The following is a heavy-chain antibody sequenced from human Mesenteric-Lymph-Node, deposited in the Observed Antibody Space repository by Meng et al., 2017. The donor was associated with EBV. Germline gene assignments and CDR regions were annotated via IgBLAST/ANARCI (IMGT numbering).Heavy chain of an antibody. J-gene: IGHJ4*02. Sequence: QLQQGGVGPLKPPETPSPACAFYGWAFGDYYWTWIRQPPGKGLEWIGSIYYSGSTYYNPSLKSRVTISVDTSKNQFSLKLSSVTAADTAAYYCARTPGPVAVPFDYWGQGTLVTVSS. CDR3: ARTPGPVAVPFDY. V-gene: IGHV4-34*02. CDR2: IYYSGST. D-gene: IGHD6-19*01. CDR1: GWAFGDYY.